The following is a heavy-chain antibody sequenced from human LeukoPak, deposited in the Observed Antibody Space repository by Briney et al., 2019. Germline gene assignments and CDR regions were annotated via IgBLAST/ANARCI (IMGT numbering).Heavy chain of an antibody. CDR2: ISGSGGST. Sequence: GGSLRLSCAASGFTFSSYAMSWVRQAPGKGLEWVSAISGSGGSTYYADSVKGRSTISRDNSKNTLYLQMNSLRAEDTAVYYCAKVNPPRGGRSGWYEANDYWGQGTLVIVSS. J-gene: IGHJ4*02. CDR3: AKVNPPRGGRSGWYEANDY. CDR1: GFTFSSYA. D-gene: IGHD6-19*01. V-gene: IGHV3-23*01.